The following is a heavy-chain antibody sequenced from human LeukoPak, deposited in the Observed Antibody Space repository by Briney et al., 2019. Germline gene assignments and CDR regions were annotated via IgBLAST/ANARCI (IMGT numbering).Heavy chain of an antibody. V-gene: IGHV4-34*01. D-gene: IGHD2-15*01. J-gene: IGHJ4*02. Sequence: SETLSLTCAVYGGSFSGYYWSWIRQPPGKGLEWIGEINHSGSTNYNPSLKSRVTISVDTSKNQFSLKLSSVTAADTAVYYCARPRAPTRFCSGGSCPFDYGGQGTLVTVSS. CDR1: GGSFSGYY. CDR3: ARPRAPTRFCSGGSCPFDY. CDR2: INHSGST.